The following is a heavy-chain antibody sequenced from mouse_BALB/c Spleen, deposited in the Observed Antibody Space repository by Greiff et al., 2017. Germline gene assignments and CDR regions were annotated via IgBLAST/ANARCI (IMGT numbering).Heavy chain of an antibody. D-gene: IGHD1-2*01. CDR2: ISNLAYSI. CDR1: GFTFSDYG. J-gene: IGHJ3*01. V-gene: IGHV5-15*02. CDR3: ASDWGVNYGPFAY. Sequence: EVHLVESGGGLVQPGGSRKLSCAASGFTFSDYGMAWVRQVPGKGPEWVAFISNLAYSIYYAYTVTGRFTISRENAKNTLYLEMSSLRSEDTAMYYCASDWGVNYGPFAYWGQGTLVTVSA.